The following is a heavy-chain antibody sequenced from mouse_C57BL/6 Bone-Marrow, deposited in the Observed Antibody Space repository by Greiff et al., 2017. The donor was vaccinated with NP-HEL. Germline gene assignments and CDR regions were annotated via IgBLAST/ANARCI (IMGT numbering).Heavy chain of an antibody. V-gene: IGHV1-50*01. CDR2: IDPSDSYT. D-gene: IGHD2-3*01. CDR3: ARDDGKSAMDY. J-gene: IGHJ4*01. Sequence: QVQLQQPGAELVKPGASVKLSCKASGYTFTSYWMQWVKQRPGQGLEWIGEIDPSDSYTNYNQKFKGKATLTVDTSSSTAYMQLSSLTSEDSAVDYCARDDGKSAMDYWGQGTSVTVSA. CDR1: GYTFTSYW.